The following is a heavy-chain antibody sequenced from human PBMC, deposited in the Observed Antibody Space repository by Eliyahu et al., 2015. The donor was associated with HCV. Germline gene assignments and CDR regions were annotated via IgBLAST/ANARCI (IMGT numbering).Heavy chain of an antibody. CDR3: ASGGGGIAVTGTGGWFDP. J-gene: IGHJ5*02. CDR2: IHYSGST. Sequence: QVQLQESGPGLVKPSETLSLTCTXSGCSITXYYWSWIRQPPGKGLEWIGYIHYSGSTNYNPSLKSRVTISLDTSKNQFSLNLTSVTAADTAMYYCASGGGGIAVTGTGGWFDPWGQGTLVTVSS. V-gene: IGHV4-59*01. D-gene: IGHD6-19*01. CDR1: GCSITXYY.